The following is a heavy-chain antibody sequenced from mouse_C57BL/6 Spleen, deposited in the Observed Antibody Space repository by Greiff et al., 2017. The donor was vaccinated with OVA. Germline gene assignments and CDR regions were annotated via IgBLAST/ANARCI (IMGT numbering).Heavy chain of an antibody. CDR2: ISSGGSYT. CDR1: GFTFSSYG. Sequence: EVHLVESGGDLVKPGGSLKLSCAASGFTFSSYGMSWVRQTPDKRLEWVATISSGGSYTYYPDSVKGRFTISRDNAKNTLYLQMSSLKSKDTAMYYCANWDGDYWGQGTTLTVSS. D-gene: IGHD4-1*01. V-gene: IGHV5-6*01. CDR3: ANWDGDY. J-gene: IGHJ2*01.